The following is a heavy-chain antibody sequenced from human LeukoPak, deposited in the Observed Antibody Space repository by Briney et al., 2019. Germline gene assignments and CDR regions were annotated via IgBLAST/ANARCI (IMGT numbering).Heavy chain of an antibody. CDR2: IYYSGST. CDR1: GGSISSYY. Sequence: PSETLSLTCTVSGGSISSYYWSWIRQPPGKGLEWIGYIYYSGSTNYNPSLKSRVTISVDTSKNQFSLKLSSVTAADTAVYYCARVSYTPYYYYGMDVWGQGTTVTVSS. J-gene: IGHJ6*02. CDR3: ARVSYTPYYYYGMDV. V-gene: IGHV4-59*01. D-gene: IGHD1-26*01.